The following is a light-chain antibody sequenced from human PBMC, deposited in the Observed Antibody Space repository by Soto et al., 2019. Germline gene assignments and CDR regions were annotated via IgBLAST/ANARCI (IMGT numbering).Light chain of an antibody. CDR2: AAS. V-gene: IGKV1-39*01. CDR3: QQTYSTPRT. J-gene: IGKJ1*01. CDR1: QNIKNY. Sequence: DIQMTQSPSSLSVSVGDRVTITCRASQNIKNYLSWYQQKPGKAPSLLIYAASSLQSGVPSRFSGSGSGTDFTLTISSLQPEDFGSYYCQQTYSTPRTFGPGTKVDIK.